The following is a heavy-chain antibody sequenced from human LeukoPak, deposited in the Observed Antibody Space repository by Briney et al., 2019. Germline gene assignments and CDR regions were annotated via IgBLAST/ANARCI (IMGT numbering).Heavy chain of an antibody. J-gene: IGHJ3*02. V-gene: IGHV1-2*02. Sequence: ASVKVSCKASGYTFTRYYMHWVGQSAGQGGEWMGWINPNSGGTNYAQKFQGRVTMTRDTSISTAYMELSRLRSDDTAVYYCASFMTTVTTGGGDDAFDIWGQGTMVTVSS. CDR2: INPNSGGT. D-gene: IGHD4-17*01. CDR3: ASFMTTVTTGGGDDAFDI. CDR1: GYTFTRYY.